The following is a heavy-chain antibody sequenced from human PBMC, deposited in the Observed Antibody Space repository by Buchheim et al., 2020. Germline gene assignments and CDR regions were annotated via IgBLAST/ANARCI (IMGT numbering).Heavy chain of an antibody. CDR3: ARDRGFSFSGYFQD. V-gene: IGHV3-30*03. CDR2: ISDDGSYK. Sequence: QVQLVESGGGVVQPGKSLRLSCAASGFTFSNYGMHWVRQASGKGLEWVAVISDDGSYKYYADSLKGRFAISRDYSENTLYLQMNSLRPEDTAVYYCARDRGFSFSGYFQDWGQGTL. D-gene: IGHD3-10*01. J-gene: IGHJ1*01. CDR1: GFTFSNYG.